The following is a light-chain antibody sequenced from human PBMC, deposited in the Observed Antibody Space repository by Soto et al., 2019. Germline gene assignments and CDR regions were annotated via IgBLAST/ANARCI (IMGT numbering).Light chain of an antibody. CDR3: QQYNNWPRT. V-gene: IGKV3-15*01. J-gene: IGKJ1*01. CDR2: RVS. CDR1: QSLSGN. Sequence: EIVMTQSPATLSVSPGERVTLSCRASQSLSGNLAWYQQKPGLAPRLLINRVSTRATGIPARFSGSGSETEFTLTISSLQSEDFAVYYCQQYNNWPRTFGQGTKVEIK.